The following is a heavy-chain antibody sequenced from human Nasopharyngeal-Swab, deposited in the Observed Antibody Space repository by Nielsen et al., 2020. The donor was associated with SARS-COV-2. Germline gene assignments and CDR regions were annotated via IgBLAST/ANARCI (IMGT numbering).Heavy chain of an antibody. Sequence: GESLKISCAASGFIFDGYAMNWVRQAPGKGLEWVSGITWNGGSIGYAESVKGRFTISRDSAKNSLYLQMNSLRAEDTALYYCARDKSSTVTTFDYWGQGTLVTVSS. CDR3: ARDKSSTVTTFDY. V-gene: IGHV3-20*04. J-gene: IGHJ4*02. D-gene: IGHD4-17*01. CDR1: GFIFDGYA. CDR2: ITWNGGSI.